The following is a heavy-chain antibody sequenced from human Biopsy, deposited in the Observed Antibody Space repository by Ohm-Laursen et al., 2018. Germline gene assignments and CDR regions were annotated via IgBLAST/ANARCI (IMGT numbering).Heavy chain of an antibody. Sequence: SQTLSLTWTVSGDSLTSGPENWSWIRQSPGQGLEYIGFIYSGGNTNYNPSLKNRVTMSVDTSKNQFYLKLYSMTAADPAVYYCARGRRTSGWPYFDNWGQGALVIVSP. D-gene: IGHD6-19*01. CDR3: ARGRRTSGWPYFDN. J-gene: IGHJ4*02. CDR2: IYSGGNT. V-gene: IGHV4-61*01. CDR1: GDSLTSGPEN.